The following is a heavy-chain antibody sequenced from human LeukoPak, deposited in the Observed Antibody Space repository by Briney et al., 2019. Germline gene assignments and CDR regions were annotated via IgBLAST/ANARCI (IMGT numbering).Heavy chain of an antibody. Sequence: PSETLSLTCTVSGGSISSYYWSWIRQPPGKGLEWIGYIYYSGSTNYNPSLKSRVTISVDTSKNQFSLKLSSVTAADTAVYYCARMVTRDDWFDPWGQGTLVTVSS. CDR2: IYYSGST. CDR1: GGSISSYY. V-gene: IGHV4-59*01. J-gene: IGHJ5*02. CDR3: ARMVTRDDWFDP. D-gene: IGHD4-23*01.